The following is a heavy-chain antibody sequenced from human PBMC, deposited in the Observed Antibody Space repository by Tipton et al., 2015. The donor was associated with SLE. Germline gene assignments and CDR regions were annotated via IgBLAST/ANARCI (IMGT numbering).Heavy chain of an antibody. Sequence: TLSLTCSVSGGSINNYYWSWIRQPPGKGLEWIGYIYYSGSTNYNPSLKSRVTISVDTSKNQFSLKLSSVTAADTAVYYCARDAVAGYDAFDIWGQGTMVTVSS. D-gene: IGHD6-19*01. CDR3: ARDAVAGYDAFDI. CDR1: GGSINNYY. J-gene: IGHJ3*02. CDR2: IYYSGST. V-gene: IGHV4-59*12.